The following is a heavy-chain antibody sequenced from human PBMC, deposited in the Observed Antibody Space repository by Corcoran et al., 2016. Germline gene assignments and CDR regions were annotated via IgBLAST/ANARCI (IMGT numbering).Heavy chain of an antibody. CDR1: GGSISSYY. J-gene: IGHJ4*02. Sequence: QVRLQESGPGLVKPSETLSLTCTVSGGSISSYYWSWIRQPPGKGLEWIWYIYYSGSTNYNPSLKSRVTISVDTSKNQFSLKLSSVTAADTAVDYCAREDGRDGSPGNYWGQGTLVTVSS. CDR2: IYYSGST. CDR3: AREDGRDGSPGNY. V-gene: IGHV4-59*01. D-gene: IGHD1-26*01.